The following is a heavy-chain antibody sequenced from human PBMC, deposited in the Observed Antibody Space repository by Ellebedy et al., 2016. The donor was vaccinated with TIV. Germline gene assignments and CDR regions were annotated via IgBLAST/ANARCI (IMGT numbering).Heavy chain of an antibody. V-gene: IGHV4-34*01. CDR1: IVSFSGYY. D-gene: IGHD3-10*01. CDR2: VHHRGGT. J-gene: IGHJ4*02. Sequence: SETLSLXXDVDIVSFSGYYWAWIRQPPGKGLEWIGDVHHRGGTRYISSLKGRVTISLDASRKEFSLYITSVTAADTALYFCAKGSMVRGLAGWGQGTLVTVSS. CDR3: AKGSMVRGLAG.